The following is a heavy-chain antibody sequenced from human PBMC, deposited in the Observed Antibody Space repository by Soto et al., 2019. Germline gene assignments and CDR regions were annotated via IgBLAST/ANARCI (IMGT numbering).Heavy chain of an antibody. Sequence: EVQLVESGGGLVKPGGSLRLSCAASGFTFSSYSMNWVRQAPGKGLEWVSSISSSSIYIYYADSVKGRFTISRDNAKNSLYLQMNSLRAEDTAVYYCARATVTPSRDYYYYYMDVWGKGTTVTVSS. CDR2: ISSSSIYI. CDR3: ARATVTPSRDYYYYYMDV. CDR1: GFTFSSYS. J-gene: IGHJ6*03. D-gene: IGHD4-17*01. V-gene: IGHV3-21*01.